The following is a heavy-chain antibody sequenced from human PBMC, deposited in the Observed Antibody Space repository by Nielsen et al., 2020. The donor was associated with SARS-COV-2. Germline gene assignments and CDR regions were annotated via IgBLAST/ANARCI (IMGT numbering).Heavy chain of an antibody. Sequence: ASVKVSCKASGYTFTTFDIHWVRQAPGQGLEWMGWINPNSAGTDYAQKFQGRVTMTRDTSISTAYMELTRLRSDDTAVYYCARELRVGMAINGAFDNWGQGTMVTVSS. CDR3: ARELRVGMAINGAFDN. V-gene: IGHV1-2*02. D-gene: IGHD2-21*01. CDR1: GYTFTTFD. J-gene: IGHJ3*02. CDR2: INPNSAGT.